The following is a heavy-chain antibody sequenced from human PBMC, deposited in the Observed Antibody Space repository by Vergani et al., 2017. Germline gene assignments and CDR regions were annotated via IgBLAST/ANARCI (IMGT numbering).Heavy chain of an antibody. J-gene: IGHJ6*03. CDR3: ARPPESYHYYYYYYMDV. Sequence: EVQLVESGGGLVQPGGSLRLSCAASGFTFSSYWMSWVRQAPGKGLEWVANIKQDGSEKYYVDSVKGRFTISRDNAKNSLYLQMNSLRAEDTAVYYCARPPESYHYYYYYYMDVWGKGTTVTVSS. CDR2: IKQDGSEK. CDR1: GFTFSSYW. V-gene: IGHV3-7*01. D-gene: IGHD1-26*01.